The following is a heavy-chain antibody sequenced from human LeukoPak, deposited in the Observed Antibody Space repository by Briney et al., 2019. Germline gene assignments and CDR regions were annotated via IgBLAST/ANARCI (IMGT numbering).Heavy chain of an antibody. Sequence: PGGSLRLSCAASGFTFSFYSMHWVRQAPGKGLEWVSCISSSGTYIYYADSVKGRFTISRDNDKNSLHLQMNILRADDTAVYYCVRDQQPEVPTSDSSPSAWGQGTLVTVSS. CDR3: VRDQQPEVPTSDSSPSA. CDR2: ISSSGTYI. V-gene: IGHV3-21*01. J-gene: IGHJ5*02. CDR1: GFTFSFYS. D-gene: IGHD2-2*01.